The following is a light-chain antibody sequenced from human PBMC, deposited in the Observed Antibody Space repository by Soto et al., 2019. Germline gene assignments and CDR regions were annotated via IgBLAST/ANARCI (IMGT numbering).Light chain of an antibody. J-gene: IGLJ3*02. CDR3: VAWDDILSGRV. Sequence: QSALTQPPSASGSPGQSVTISCTGTSSDVGGYNYVSWYQQQPGKAPKLMIYEVSKRPSGVPDRFSGSKSGNTASLTVSGLQADDEAVYYCVAWDDILSGRVFGGGTKLTVL. V-gene: IGLV2-8*01. CDR2: EVS. CDR1: SSDVGGYNY.